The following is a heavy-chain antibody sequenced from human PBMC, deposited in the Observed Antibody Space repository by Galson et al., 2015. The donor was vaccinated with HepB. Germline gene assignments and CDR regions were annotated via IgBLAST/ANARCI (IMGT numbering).Heavy chain of an antibody. J-gene: IGHJ1*01. CDR1: GGTFSSYA. D-gene: IGHD2-21*02. CDR3: ARVPRKDCGGDCSPGYFQH. CDR2: IIPIFGTA. V-gene: IGHV1-69*13. Sequence: SVKVSCKASGGTFSSYAISWVRQAPGQGLEWMGGIIPIFGTANYAQKFQGRVTITADESTSTAYMELSSLRSEDTAVYYCARVPRKDCGGDCSPGYFQHWGQGTLVTVSS.